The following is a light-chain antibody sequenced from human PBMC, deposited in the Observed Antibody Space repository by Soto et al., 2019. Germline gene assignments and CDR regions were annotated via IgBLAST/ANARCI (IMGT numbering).Light chain of an antibody. CDR1: NIGSKS. CDR3: QVWDSSSDHPV. Sequence: VLTQPPSVSVAPGKTARITCGGNNIGSKSVHWYQQKPGQAPVLVIYYDSDRPSGIPERFSGSNSGNTATLTISRVEAGDEADYYCQVWDSSSDHPVFGGGTKVTVL. V-gene: IGLV3-21*04. CDR2: YDS. J-gene: IGLJ3*02.